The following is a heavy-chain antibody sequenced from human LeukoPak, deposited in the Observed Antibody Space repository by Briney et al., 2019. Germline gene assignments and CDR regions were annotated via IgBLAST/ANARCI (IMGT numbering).Heavy chain of an antibody. CDR2: IYHSGST. J-gene: IGHJ5*02. Sequence: SETLSLTCTVSGYSISSGYYWGWIRQPPGKGLEWIGSIYHSGSTYYNPSLKSRVTISVDTSKNQFSLKLSSVTAADTAVYYCARYYYDSSGDPWFDPWGQGTLVTVSS. D-gene: IGHD3-22*01. CDR1: GYSISSGYY. CDR3: ARYYYDSSGDPWFDP. V-gene: IGHV4-38-2*02.